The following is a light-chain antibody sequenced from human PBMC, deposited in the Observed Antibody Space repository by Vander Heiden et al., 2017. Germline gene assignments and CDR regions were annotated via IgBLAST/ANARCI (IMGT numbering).Light chain of an antibody. J-gene: IGKJ4*02. CDR2: AAS. V-gene: IGKV1-6*01. CDR1: QSIRKD. CDR3: QQNYSTPCT. Sequence: AIQSTPSPSSLSASVGDRVTITRRASQSIRKDLSWYQQKPGKAPKLLIYAASSLQSGVPSRFSGSGSGTDFTLTISSLQPEDFATYYCQQNYSTPCTFGGGTKVEIK.